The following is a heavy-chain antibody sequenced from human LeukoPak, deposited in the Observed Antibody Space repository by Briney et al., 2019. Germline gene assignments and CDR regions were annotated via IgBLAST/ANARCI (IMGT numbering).Heavy chain of an antibody. CDR2: INPNSGGT. D-gene: IGHD3-16*01. V-gene: IGHV1-2*02. CDR1: GYTFTGYY. Sequence: ASVKVSCKASGYTFTGYYMHWVRQAPGHGLEWMGWINPNSGGTNYAQKFQGRVTMTRDTSISTAYMELSRLRSDDTAVYYCARDTGDRDAFDMWGQGTMVTVSS. J-gene: IGHJ3*02. CDR3: ARDTGDRDAFDM.